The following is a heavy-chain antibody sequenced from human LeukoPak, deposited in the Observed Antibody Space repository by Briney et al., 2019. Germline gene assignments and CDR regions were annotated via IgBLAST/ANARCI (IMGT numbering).Heavy chain of an antibody. J-gene: IGHJ5*02. CDR1: GGSFSGYY. Sequence: PSETLSLTCAVYGGSFSGYYWNWIRQPPGKGLEWIGEINHSGSTNYNPSLKSRVTISVDTSKNLFSLKLTSVTAADTAVYYCAREAAIATAIVGFAPGGRGTLVTVSS. D-gene: IGHD6-13*01. CDR3: AREAAIATAIVGFAP. CDR2: INHSGST. V-gene: IGHV4-34*01.